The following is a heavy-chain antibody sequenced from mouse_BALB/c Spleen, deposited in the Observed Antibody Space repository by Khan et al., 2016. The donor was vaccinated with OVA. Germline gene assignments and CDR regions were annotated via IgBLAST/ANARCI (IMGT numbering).Heavy chain of an antibody. Sequence: QIQLVPSGPELKKPGETVKISCKASGYTFTNYVMNWVKQSPGKGLKWMGWINTYTGEPTYDDDFKGRFAFSLENSASTAYLQINSLKNEDTATYFCARFHGGYWGQGTTLTVSA. CDR1: GYTFTNYV. CDR2: INTYTGEP. V-gene: IGHV9-3-1*01. J-gene: IGHJ2*01. CDR3: ARFHGGY.